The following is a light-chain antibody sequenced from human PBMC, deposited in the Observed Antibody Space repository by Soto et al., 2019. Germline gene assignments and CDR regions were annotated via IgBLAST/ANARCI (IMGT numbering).Light chain of an antibody. Sequence: DIQLTQSPSFLSASVGDRVTITCRASQGISSYLAWYQQKPGKAPKLLIYVASTLQTGVLSRFSGSGSGTEFTHTTSSRQPEDFATYYCQQLNNYPLTFGPGTKVVIK. J-gene: IGKJ3*01. CDR3: QQLNNYPLT. CDR1: QGISSY. V-gene: IGKV1-9*01. CDR2: VAS.